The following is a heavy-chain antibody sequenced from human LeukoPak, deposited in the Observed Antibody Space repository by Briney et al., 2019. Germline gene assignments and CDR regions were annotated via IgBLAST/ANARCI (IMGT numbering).Heavy chain of an antibody. Sequence: PGGSLRHSCAASGFALSGHWMTWVPQVPGRGPEWVANVNRDGSETYYLDSVKGRFTISKDNGKNSLYLQMNSLRAEDTALYHCARNNGMDVCGQGTTVIVSS. J-gene: IGHJ6*02. V-gene: IGHV3-7*03. CDR2: VNRDGSET. CDR3: ARNNGMDV. CDR1: GFALSGHW.